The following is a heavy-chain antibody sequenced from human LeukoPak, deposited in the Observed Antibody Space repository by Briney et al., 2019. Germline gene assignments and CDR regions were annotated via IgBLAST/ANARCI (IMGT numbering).Heavy chain of an antibody. CDR2: IRGNGGST. Sequence: EGSLRLSCAASGSTFSSYPMHWVRQAPGKGLEYVSGIRGNGGSTYYANSVKGRFTISRDNSKNTLYLRMGSLRAEDMAVYFCARGDDYILFDYWGQGALVTVSS. CDR3: ARGDDYILFDY. J-gene: IGHJ4*02. V-gene: IGHV3-64*01. D-gene: IGHD4-11*01. CDR1: GSTFSSYP.